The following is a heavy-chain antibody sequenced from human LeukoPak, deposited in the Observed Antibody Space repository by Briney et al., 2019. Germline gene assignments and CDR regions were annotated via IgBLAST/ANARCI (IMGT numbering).Heavy chain of an antibody. CDR3: TTDLGTYYHGSQRLIPIDY. D-gene: IGHD3-10*01. Sequence: GGSLRLSCVDSGFTFTNAWMSWVRQAPGKGLEWIGRIKSKTEGETTNYAEPVRGRFTISRDDSKSAVYLQMNSLKIEDTAVYYCTTDLGTYYHGSQRLIPIDYWGQGTLVTVSS. V-gene: IGHV3-15*01. CDR2: IKSKTEGETT. CDR1: GFTFTNAW. J-gene: IGHJ4*02.